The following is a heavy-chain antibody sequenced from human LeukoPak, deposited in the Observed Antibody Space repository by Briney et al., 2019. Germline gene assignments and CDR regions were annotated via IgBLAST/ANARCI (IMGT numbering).Heavy chain of an antibody. Sequence: PTETLSLTCTVSGGSIRSYYWSWVRQAPGKGLEWIGFISYSAYTSYSPYLKSRDAISVDTSKSQFSLRLSSMTAADTAIYYCARGRNDNGGMFFDSWAEGTLVSVSS. CDR3: ARGRNDNGGMFFDS. V-gene: IGHV4-59*01. D-gene: IGHD4-23*01. J-gene: IGHJ4*02. CDR2: ISYSAYT. CDR1: GGSIRSYY.